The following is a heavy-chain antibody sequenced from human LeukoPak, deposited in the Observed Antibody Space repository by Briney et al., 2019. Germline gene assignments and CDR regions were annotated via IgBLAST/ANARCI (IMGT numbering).Heavy chain of an antibody. D-gene: IGHD3-10*01. CDR3: ARRYGSGSYLMFDP. Sequence: PGASLTVSCTASGYTFTGYYMHWVRQAPGQGLEWMGLINHNSGGTNYAQKFQGRVTMTRDTSISTAYMELSRLRSDDTAGYYCARRYGSGSYLMFDPWGQGTLVTVSS. J-gene: IGHJ5*02. CDR2: INHNSGGT. CDR1: GYTFTGYY. V-gene: IGHV1-2*02.